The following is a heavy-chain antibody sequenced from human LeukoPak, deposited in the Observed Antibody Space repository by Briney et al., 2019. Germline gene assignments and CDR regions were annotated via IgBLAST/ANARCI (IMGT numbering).Heavy chain of an antibody. J-gene: IGHJ4*02. V-gene: IGHV3-64*01. D-gene: IGHD5-24*01. CDR3: ARDGWLQFECCLDY. CDR2: ISSNGGST. CDR1: GFTFSSYA. Sequence: QSGGSLRLSCAASGFTFSSYAMHWVRQAPGKGLEYVSAISSNGGSTYYANSVKGRFTISRDNSKNTLYLQMGSPRAEDMAVYYCARDGWLQFECCLDYWGQGTLVTVSS.